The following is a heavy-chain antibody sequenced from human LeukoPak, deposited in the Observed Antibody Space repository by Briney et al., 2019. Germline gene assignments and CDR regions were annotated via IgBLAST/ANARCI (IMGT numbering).Heavy chain of an antibody. CDR2: IYPGDSDT. CDR1: GYSFTSYW. Sequence: GESLKISCKGSGYSFTSYWIGWVRQMPGKGLEWMGIIYPGDSDTRYSPSFQGQVTISADKSISTAYLQRSSLKASDTAMYYCARNGGGSYQTRYRDFDYWGQGTLVTVSS. D-gene: IGHD1-26*01. V-gene: IGHV5-51*01. J-gene: IGHJ4*02. CDR3: ARNGGGSYQTRYRDFDY.